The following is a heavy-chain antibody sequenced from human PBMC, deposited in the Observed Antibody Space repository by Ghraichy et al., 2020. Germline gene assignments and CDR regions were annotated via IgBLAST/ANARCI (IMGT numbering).Heavy chain of an antibody. J-gene: IGHJ4*02. CDR1: GFTFSSYE. Sequence: SLLLSFAASGFTFSSYEMNWVRQAPGKGLEWVSYISSSGSTIYYADSVKGRFTISRDNAKNSLYLQMNSLRAEDTAVYYCARLPIARLGYCSGGSCHGYWGQGTLVTVSS. V-gene: IGHV3-48*03. D-gene: IGHD2-15*01. CDR2: ISSSGSTI. CDR3: ARLPIARLGYCSGGSCHGY.